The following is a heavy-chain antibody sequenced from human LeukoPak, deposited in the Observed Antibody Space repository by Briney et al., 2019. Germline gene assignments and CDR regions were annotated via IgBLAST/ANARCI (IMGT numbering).Heavy chain of an antibody. D-gene: IGHD5-24*01. CDR1: GGTFSSYA. CDR2: IIPIFGTA. Sequence: SVKVSCKASGGTFSSYAISWVRQAPGQGLEWTGGIIPIFGTANYAQKFQGRVTITADESTSTAYMELSSLRSEDTAVYYCATHALQDGYYYDYWGQGTLVTVSS. CDR3: ATHALQDGYYYDY. J-gene: IGHJ4*02. V-gene: IGHV1-69*13.